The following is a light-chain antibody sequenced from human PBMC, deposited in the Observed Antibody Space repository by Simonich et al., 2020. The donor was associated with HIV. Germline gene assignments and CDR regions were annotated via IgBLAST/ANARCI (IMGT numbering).Light chain of an antibody. CDR3: QQYYSTPFT. CDR2: LGY. J-gene: IGKJ3*01. V-gene: IGKV2-28*01. CDR1: QSLLGSNGYNY. Sequence: DIVMTQSPLSLPVTPGEPASISCRSSQSLLGSNGYNYLDWYLQKPGQSPQLLIYLGYNRASGVPDRFSGSGSGTDYTLSISSLQPEDFATYYCQQYYSTPFTFGPGTKVDIK.